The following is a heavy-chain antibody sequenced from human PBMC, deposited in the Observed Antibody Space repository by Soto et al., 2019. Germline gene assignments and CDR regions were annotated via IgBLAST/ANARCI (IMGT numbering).Heavy chain of an antibody. J-gene: IGHJ6*04. V-gene: IGHV1-69*01. CDR2: IIPIFGTA. D-gene: IGHD6-13*01. CDR3: ARVVGQNVVIAARYNSSAMDV. Sequence: QVQLMQSGAEVKKPGSSVKVSCKASGGTFSSYAISWVRQAPGQGLEWMGGIIPIFGTANYAQKFQDRVTITADASTSTADRGLGSLRCEDTAVYYCARVVGQNVVIAARYNSSAMDVWGKGTPVTVPS. CDR1: GGTFSSYA.